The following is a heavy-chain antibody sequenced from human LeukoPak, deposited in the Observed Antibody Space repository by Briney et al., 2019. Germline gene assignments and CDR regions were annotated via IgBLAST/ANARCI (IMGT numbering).Heavy chain of an antibody. CDR1: GFTFSTYN. Sequence: GGSLRLSCATSGFTFSTYNMNWVRQAPGKGLEGISYISSGSLTIYDADSVKGRFTISRDNAKNSLYLQMNSLRAEDTAVYYCARKEWASDYYYMDVWGKGTTVTVSS. CDR3: ARKEWASDYYYMDV. CDR2: ISSGSLTI. J-gene: IGHJ6*03. D-gene: IGHD2-8*01. V-gene: IGHV3-48*01.